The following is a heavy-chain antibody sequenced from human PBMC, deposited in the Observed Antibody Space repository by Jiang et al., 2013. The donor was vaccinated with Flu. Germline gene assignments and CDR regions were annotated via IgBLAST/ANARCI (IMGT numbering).Heavy chain of an antibody. CDR3: AREVGIIGLWYFDL. CDR1: GGSISSGGYY. D-gene: IGHD2-21*01. CDR2: IYYSGTT. Sequence: PGLVKPSQTLSLTCTVSGGSISSGGYYWSWIRQHPGKGLEWIGYIYYSGTTYYNPSLKSRVTISVDTSKKQFSLKLSSVTAADTAVYYCAREVGIIGLWYFDLWGRGTLVTVSS. V-gene: IGHV4-31*03. J-gene: IGHJ2*01.